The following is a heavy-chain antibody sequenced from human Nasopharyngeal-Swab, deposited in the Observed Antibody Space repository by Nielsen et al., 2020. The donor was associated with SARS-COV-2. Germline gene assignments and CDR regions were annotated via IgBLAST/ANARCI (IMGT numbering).Heavy chain of an antibody. Sequence: ASVKVSCKASNYTFINYGFSWVRQAPGQGLEWMGWISAYSGKTDYAQKFQDRVTMTTDTSTSTAYMELRTLRSDDTAVYYCATDGPLRAYYMDVWGKGTTVSVSS. CDR1: NYTFINYG. V-gene: IGHV1-18*04. CDR3: ATDGPLRAYYMDV. CDR2: ISAYSGKT. J-gene: IGHJ6*03.